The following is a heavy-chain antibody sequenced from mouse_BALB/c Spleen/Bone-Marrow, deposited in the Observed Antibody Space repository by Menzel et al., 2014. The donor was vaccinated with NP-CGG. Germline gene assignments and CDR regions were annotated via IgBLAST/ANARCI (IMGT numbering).Heavy chain of an antibody. Sequence: EVKLVESGGGLVQPGGSLKLSCAASGFTFSSYTMSWVRQTPEKRLEWVAYISNGGGSTYYPDTVKSRFTISRDNAKNTLYLQMSSLKSEDTAMYYCARRAGAYWGQGTLVTVSA. V-gene: IGHV5-12-2*01. CDR2: ISNGGGST. CDR3: ARRAGAY. CDR1: GFTFSSYT. J-gene: IGHJ3*01. D-gene: IGHD3-3*01.